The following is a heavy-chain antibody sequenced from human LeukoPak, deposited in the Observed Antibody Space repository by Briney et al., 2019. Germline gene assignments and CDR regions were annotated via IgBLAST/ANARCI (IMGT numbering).Heavy chain of an antibody. CDR3: ARGLGNYYGSGSYYTRPNYYYYMDV. V-gene: IGHV1-46*01. CDR2: INPSGGST. D-gene: IGHD3-10*01. CDR1: GYTFTSYY. Sequence: GASVKVSCKASGYTFTSYYMHWVRQAPGQGLEWMGIINPSGGSTSYAQKFQGRVTMTRDTSTSTVYMELSSLRSEDTAVYYCARGLGNYYGSGSYYTRPNYYYYMDVWGKGTTVTISS. J-gene: IGHJ6*03.